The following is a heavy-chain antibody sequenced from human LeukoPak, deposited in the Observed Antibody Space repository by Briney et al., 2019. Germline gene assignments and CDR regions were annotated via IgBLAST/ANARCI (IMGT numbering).Heavy chain of an antibody. CDR1: GFTFSSYA. D-gene: IGHD7-27*01. J-gene: IGHJ4*02. V-gene: IGHV3-30-3*01. Sequence: QTGGSLRLSCAASGFTFSSYAIHWVRQAPGKGLEWVAVISYDGSNKYYADSVKGRFTISRDTSKNTLYLQMNSLRAEDTAVYYCAKDRNPGELGYFHYWGQGTLVTVSS. CDR3: AKDRNPGELGYFHY. CDR2: ISYDGSNK.